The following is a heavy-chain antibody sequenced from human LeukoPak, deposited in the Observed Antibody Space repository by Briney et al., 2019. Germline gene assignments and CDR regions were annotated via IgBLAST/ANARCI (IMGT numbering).Heavy chain of an antibody. Sequence: SETLSLTXAVSGYSISSGYYWGWIRQPPGKGLEWIGSIYHSGSTYYNPSLKSRVTISVDTSKNQFSLKLSSVTAADTAVYYCARQVDDFWSGYYYFDYWGQGTLVTVSS. V-gene: IGHV4-38-2*01. CDR3: ARQVDDFWSGYYYFDY. D-gene: IGHD3-3*01. CDR2: IYHSGST. J-gene: IGHJ4*02. CDR1: GYSISSGYY.